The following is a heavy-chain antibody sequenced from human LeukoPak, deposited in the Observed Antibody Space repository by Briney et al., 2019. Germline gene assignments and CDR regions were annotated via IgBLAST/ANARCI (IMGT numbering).Heavy chain of an antibody. V-gene: IGHV3-23*01. CDR1: GCTFSSYA. CDR2: ISGSGGST. CDR3: AKEGYSLKDY. Sequence: GGSLRLSCAASGCTFSSYAMSWVRQAPGKGLEWVSAISGSGGSTYYADSVKGRFTISRDNYKNTLYLQMNSLRAEDTPIYYCAKEGYSLKDYWGQGTLVTVSS. D-gene: IGHD5-18*01. J-gene: IGHJ4*02.